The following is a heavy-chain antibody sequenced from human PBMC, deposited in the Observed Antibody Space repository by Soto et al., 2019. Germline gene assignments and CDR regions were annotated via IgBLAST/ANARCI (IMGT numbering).Heavy chain of an antibody. CDR3: VRIAGAYGDY. J-gene: IGHJ4*02. Sequence: EAQLVESGGGFVQPGGSLRLSCAASGFNSTTYWMTWVRQAPGKGLEWVASIKQDGSEKYYVDPVRGRFTISRDNANNSLYLQMNNLRVEDTAVYYCVRIAGAYGDYWGQGPLLSVSS. CDR1: GFNSTTYW. CDR2: IKQDGSEK. D-gene: IGHD4-17*01. V-gene: IGHV3-7*01.